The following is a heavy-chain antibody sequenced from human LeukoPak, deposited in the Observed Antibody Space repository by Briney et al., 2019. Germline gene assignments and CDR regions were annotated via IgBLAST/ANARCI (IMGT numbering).Heavy chain of an antibody. CDR2: IYYSGST. V-gene: IGHV4-34*01. Sequence: SETLSLTCAVYGGSFSGYYWSWIRQPPGKGLEWIGSIYYSGSTYYNPSLKSRVTISVDTSKNQFSLKLSSVTAADTAVYYCARHVFVVVPAAMWFYNWFDPWGQGTLVTVSS. J-gene: IGHJ5*02. D-gene: IGHD2-2*01. CDR1: GGSFSGYY. CDR3: ARHVFVVVPAAMWFYNWFDP.